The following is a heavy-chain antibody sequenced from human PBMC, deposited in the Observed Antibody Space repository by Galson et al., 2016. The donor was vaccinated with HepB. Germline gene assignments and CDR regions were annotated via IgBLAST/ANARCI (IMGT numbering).Heavy chain of an antibody. V-gene: IGHV3-30*03. CDR1: GLPFSNYG. J-gene: IGHJ4*02. CDR2: ISYDGTKK. Sequence: YMRLSCAATGLPFSNYGMHWGRHAPGKGLEWAAVISYDGTKKYYADSVKGRFTISRDNSKNTLYLQMNSLRGEDTAVYSCAWGIVFARHWGQGTLVTVSS. CDR3: AWGIVFARH. D-gene: IGHD2-21*01.